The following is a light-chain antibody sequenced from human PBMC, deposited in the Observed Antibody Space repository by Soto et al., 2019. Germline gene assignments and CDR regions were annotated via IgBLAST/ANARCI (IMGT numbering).Light chain of an antibody. V-gene: IGKV1-6*01. CDR2: AAS. J-gene: IGKJ1*01. CDR3: LQDYTYPRT. Sequence: AIQMTQSPSSLSASIGDRVTITCRASQDIRNELGWYQQKPGKAPKVLISAASRLEDGVPSRFSGSGSGTDFTLTISSLRPEDFATYFCLQDYTYPRTFGQGTKVEIK. CDR1: QDIRNE.